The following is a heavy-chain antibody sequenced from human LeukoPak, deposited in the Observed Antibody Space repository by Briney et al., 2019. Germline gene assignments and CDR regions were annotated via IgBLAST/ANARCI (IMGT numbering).Heavy chain of an antibody. CDR3: ARDLIQYCSGGSCYLGHDY. CDR2: INAGNGNT. CDR1: GYTFTSYA. D-gene: IGHD2-15*01. V-gene: IGHV1-3*01. J-gene: IGHJ4*02. Sequence: ASVKVSCKASGYTFTSYAMHWVRQAPGQRLEWMGWINAGNGNTKYSQKFQGRVTITRDTSASTAYMELSSLRSEDTAVYYCARDLIQYCSGGSCYLGHDYWGQGTLVTVSS.